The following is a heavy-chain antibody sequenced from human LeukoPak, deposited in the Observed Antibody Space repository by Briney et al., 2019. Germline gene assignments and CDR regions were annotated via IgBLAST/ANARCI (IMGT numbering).Heavy chain of an antibody. V-gene: IGHV4-4*07. CDR2: ISDSGRT. CDR1: AGSITGYY. Sequence: PSETLSLTCTVSAGSITGYYWTWIRQPAGKGLEWIGRISDSGRTYYNPSLESRVTISLDTSNNQFSLKVTSVTAAGTAVYYCARDGFYYHYYMDVWGEGTTVTVSS. J-gene: IGHJ6*03. D-gene: IGHD1-14*01. CDR3: ARDGFYYHYYMDV.